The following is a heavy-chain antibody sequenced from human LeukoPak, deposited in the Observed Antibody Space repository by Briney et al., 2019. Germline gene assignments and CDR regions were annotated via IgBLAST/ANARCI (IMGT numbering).Heavy chain of an antibody. CDR2: IIPILGIA. J-gene: IGHJ5*01. CDR1: GGTFSSYT. V-gene: IGHV1-69*04. D-gene: IGHD5-24*01. CDR3: AREVLVSDGYNRGRSRWFDS. Sequence: ASVKVSCKASGGTFSSYTISWVRQAPGQGLEWMGRIIPILGIANYAQKFQGRVTITADKSTSTAYMELSSLRSEDTAVYYCAREVLVSDGYNRGRSRWFDSWGQGTLVTVSS.